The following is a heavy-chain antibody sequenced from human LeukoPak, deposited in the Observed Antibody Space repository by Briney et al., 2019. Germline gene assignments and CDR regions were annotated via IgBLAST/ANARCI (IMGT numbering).Heavy chain of an antibody. CDR1: GFTFSSYA. CDR2: ISYDGSNK. J-gene: IGHJ4*02. Sequence: GGSLRLSCAASGFTFSSYAMHWVRQAPGKGLEWVAVISYDGSNKYYADSVKGRFTISRDNSENTLYLQMNSLRAEDTAVYYCARDDYGDDTPFDYWGQGTLVTVSS. D-gene: IGHD4-17*01. CDR3: ARDDYGDDTPFDY. V-gene: IGHV3-30-3*01.